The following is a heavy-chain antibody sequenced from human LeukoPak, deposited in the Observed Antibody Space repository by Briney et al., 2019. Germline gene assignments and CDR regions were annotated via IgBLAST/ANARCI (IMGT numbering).Heavy chain of an antibody. V-gene: IGHV3-33*06. D-gene: IGHD2-21*02. J-gene: IGHJ4*02. CDR1: GFTFSSYG. CDR3: AKGGGDDTYFAY. CDR2: IWYDGSNK. Sequence: PGRSLRLSCAASGFTFSSYGMHWVRQAPGKGLEWVAVIWYDGSNKYYADSVKGRFTISRDNSKNTLYLQMNSLRAEDTAVYYCAKGGGDDTYFAYWGQGTLVTVSS.